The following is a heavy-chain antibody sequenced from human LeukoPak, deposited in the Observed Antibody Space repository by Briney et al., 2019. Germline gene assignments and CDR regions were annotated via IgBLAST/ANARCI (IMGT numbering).Heavy chain of an antibody. CDR3: AHLDYYDSSGYYSNLHNWFDP. CDR1: GFSLSTSGMC. J-gene: IGHJ5*02. Sequence: SGPALVKPTQTLTLTCTFSGFSLSTSGMCVNWIRQPPGEALQWLARIDWDDDKYYSTSLKTRLTISKDTSKNQVVLTMTNMDPVDTATYYCAHLDYYDSSGYYSNLHNWFDPWGQGTLVTVSS. D-gene: IGHD3-22*01. CDR2: IDWDDDK. V-gene: IGHV2-70*11.